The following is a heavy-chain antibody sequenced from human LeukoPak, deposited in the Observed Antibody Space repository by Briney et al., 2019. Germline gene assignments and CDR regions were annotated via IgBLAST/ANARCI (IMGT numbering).Heavy chain of an antibody. V-gene: IGHV4-4*07. D-gene: IGHD4-23*01. CDR2: IYTSGST. Sequence: PSETLSLTCTVSGGSISSYYWSRIRQPAGKGLEWIGRIYTSGSTNYNPSLKSRVTMSVDTSKNQFSLKLSSVTAADTAVYYCARVTTVGGRWYFDYWGQGTLVTVSS. CDR3: ARVTTVGGRWYFDY. J-gene: IGHJ4*02. CDR1: GGSISSYY.